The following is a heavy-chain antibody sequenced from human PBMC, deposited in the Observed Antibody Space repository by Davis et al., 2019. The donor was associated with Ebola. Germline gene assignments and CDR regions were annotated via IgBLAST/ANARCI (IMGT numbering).Heavy chain of an antibody. CDR1: GYTFTDYY. Sequence: ASVKVSCKTSGYTFTDYYMHWVRQAPGQGLEWMGWINPNSGGTNYAQKLQGRVTMTTDTSTSTAYMELRSLRSDDTAVYYCARARGGTEYDAFDIWGQGTMVTVSS. D-gene: IGHD2-8*02. CDR3: ARARGGTEYDAFDI. CDR2: INPNSGGT. V-gene: IGHV1-2*02. J-gene: IGHJ3*02.